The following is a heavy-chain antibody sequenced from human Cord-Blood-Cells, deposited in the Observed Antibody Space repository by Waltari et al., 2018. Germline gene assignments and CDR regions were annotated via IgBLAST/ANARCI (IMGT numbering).Heavy chain of an antibody. CDR1: GYPPNALA. CDR2: FDPEDGET. V-gene: IGHV1-24*01. Sequence: QVQLVQPGAEVKKPGASVKVSCKVSGYPPNALALHWVRQAPGKGLEWMGGFDPEDGETIYAQKFQGRVTMTEDTSTDTAYMELSSLRSEDTAVYYCATLYGYFDLWGRGTLVTVSS. CDR3: ATLYGYFDL. J-gene: IGHJ2*01.